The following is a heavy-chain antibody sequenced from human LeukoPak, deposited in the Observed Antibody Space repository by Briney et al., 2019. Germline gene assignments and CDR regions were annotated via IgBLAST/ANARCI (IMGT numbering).Heavy chain of an antibody. CDR2: ISGSGDRT. CDR1: GFTFSSSG. Sequence: GGSLRLSCAASGFTFSSSGMICVRQAPGKGLEWVSAISGSGDRTYHADSVKGRFTISRDNSKNTLYLHMNSLRAEDTAVYYCAKGYYGSGSYGWFDPWGQGTLVTVSS. D-gene: IGHD3-10*01. J-gene: IGHJ5*02. V-gene: IGHV3-23*01. CDR3: AKGYYGSGSYGWFDP.